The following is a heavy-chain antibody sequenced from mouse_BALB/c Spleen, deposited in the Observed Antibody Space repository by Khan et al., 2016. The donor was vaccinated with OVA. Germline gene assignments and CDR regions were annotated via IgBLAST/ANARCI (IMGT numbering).Heavy chain of an antibody. J-gene: IGHJ3*01. CDR2: ISSGCHYT. D-gene: IGHD2-12*01. V-gene: IGHV5-6*02. CDR1: GFTFSTYG. CDR3: AILAYSGNSEGFAY. Sequence: DVMLVESGGDLVKPGGSLKLSCAASGFTFSTYGMSWVRQTPDMRLEWVATISSGCHYTYSPDSVKGRFTISRDNAKNTLYLQMRSLKSEDTAIDYCAILAYSGNSEGFAYWGQGTLVTVSA.